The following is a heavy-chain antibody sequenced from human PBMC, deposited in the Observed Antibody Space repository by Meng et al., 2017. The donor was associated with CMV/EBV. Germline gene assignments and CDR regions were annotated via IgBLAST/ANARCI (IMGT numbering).Heavy chain of an antibody. Sequence: QITLKESGPTLLKPTQTLTLSCTISVFSLSTSGVGVGWTRQHPGKALEWLALIYWDDDKRYSPSLKSRLTITKDTSKNQVVLTMTNMDPVDTATYYCARATRGDYFDYWGQGTLVTVSS. CDR3: ARATRGDYFDY. CDR2: IYWDDDK. V-gene: IGHV2-5*02. D-gene: IGHD3-10*01. CDR1: VFSLSTSGVG. J-gene: IGHJ4*02.